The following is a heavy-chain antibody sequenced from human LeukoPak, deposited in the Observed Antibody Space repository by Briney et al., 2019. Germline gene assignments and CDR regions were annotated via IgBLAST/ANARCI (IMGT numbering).Heavy chain of an antibody. CDR1: GFSLSTSGMC. Sequence: SGPTLVNPTQTLTLTCTFSGFSLSTSGMCVSWIRQSPGKALEWLARIDWDDDKYDSTSLKTRLTISKDASKNQVVLTMTNIDPVDTATYYCARVRDSSGYYYMDVWGKGTTVTVSS. CDR3: ARVRDSSGYYYMDV. J-gene: IGHJ6*03. CDR2: IDWDDDK. D-gene: IGHD3-22*01. V-gene: IGHV2-70*11.